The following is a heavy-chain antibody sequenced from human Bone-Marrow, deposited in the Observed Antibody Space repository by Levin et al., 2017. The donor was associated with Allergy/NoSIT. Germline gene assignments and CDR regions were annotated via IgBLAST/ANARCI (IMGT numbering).Heavy chain of an antibody. CDR2: INTNTGNP. CDR3: ARVFRCRNGGSCYKYYFDY. Sequence: ASVKVSCKASGYTFTSYAMNWVRQAPGQGLEWMGWINTNTGNPTYAQGFTGRFVFSLDTSVSTAYLQISSLKAEDTAVYYCARVFRCRNGGSCYKYYFDYWGQGTLVTVSS. D-gene: IGHD2-15*01. CDR1: GYTFTSYA. J-gene: IGHJ4*02. V-gene: IGHV7-4-1*02.